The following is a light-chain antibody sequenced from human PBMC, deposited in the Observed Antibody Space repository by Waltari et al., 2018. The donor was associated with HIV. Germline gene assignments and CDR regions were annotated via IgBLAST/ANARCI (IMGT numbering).Light chain of an antibody. CDR2: DFI. V-gene: IGLV2-14*03. J-gene: IGLJ2*01. CDR1: SSDVGIFKY. CDR3: SSHTTTTTLWV. Sequence: QSALTQPASVSGSPGQSITISCTGASSDVGIFKYVTWYQQHPGKAPKVIIYDFINRPSVVSNRFSGSKSDNTASLTISGLQAEDEADYYCSSHTTTTTLWVFGGGTKLTVL.